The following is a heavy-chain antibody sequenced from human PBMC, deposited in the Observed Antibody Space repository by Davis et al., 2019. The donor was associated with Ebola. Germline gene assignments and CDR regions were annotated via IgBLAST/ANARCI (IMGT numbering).Heavy chain of an antibody. V-gene: IGHV3-9*01. D-gene: IGHD2-15*01. CDR1: GFTFDDYA. CDR2: ISWNSGSI. CDR3: ARVDSGGSPDY. Sequence: GGSLRLSCAASGFTFDDYAMHWVRQAPGKGLEWVSGISWNSGSIGYADSVKGRFTISRDNSKNTLYLQMNSLRAEDTAVYYCARVDSGGSPDYWGQGTLVTVSS. J-gene: IGHJ4*02.